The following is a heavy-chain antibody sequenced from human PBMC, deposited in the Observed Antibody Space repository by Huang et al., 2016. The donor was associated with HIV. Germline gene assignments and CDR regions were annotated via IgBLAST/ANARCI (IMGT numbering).Heavy chain of an antibody. CDR2: LSGYHSNT. D-gene: IGHD5-18*01. Sequence: QVQLVQSGAEVKKPGASVKVSCKASGYTFSSFGISWVRQAPGQGLEWVGWLSGYHSNTKFGQKCQGRLTMTTDTSTSTAYMELRSLGSDDTDVYYCARGGGRQLWLLGYYYMDVWGNGTTVTVSS. CDR1: GYTFSSFG. V-gene: IGHV1-18*01. J-gene: IGHJ6*03. CDR3: ARGGGRQLWLLGYYYMDV.